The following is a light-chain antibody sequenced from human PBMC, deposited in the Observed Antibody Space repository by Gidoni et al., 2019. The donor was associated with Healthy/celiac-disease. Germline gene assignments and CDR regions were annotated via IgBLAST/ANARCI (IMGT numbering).Light chain of an antibody. CDR2: GAS. Sequence: EIVLTQSPGTLSLSPGERATLSCRASQSISGSYLAWYQQKPGQAPRLLIYGASSRATGIPDRFTGSGSGTDFTLTISRLEPEDFAVYYCQQYGSSPSPFXPXTKVDIK. J-gene: IGKJ3*01. CDR3: QQYGSSPSP. CDR1: QSISGSY. V-gene: IGKV3-20*01.